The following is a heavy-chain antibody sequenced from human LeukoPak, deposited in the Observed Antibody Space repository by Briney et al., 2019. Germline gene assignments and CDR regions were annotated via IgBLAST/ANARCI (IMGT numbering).Heavy chain of an antibody. J-gene: IGHJ4*02. CDR3: ARTLRGGDWYFDY. D-gene: IGHD2-21*02. CDR1: GFTFSSYV. V-gene: IGHV3-23*01. CDR2: ISAGGGST. Sequence: GGSLRLSCAASGFTFSSYVMSWVRQTPEKGLEWVSTISAGGGSTYYADSVKGLFSISRDNSKNTFYLQMNSLRADDTALYHCARTLRGGDWYFDYWGQGTLVTVSS.